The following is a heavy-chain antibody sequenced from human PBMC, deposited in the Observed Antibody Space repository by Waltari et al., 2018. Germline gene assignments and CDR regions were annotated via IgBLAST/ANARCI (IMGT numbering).Heavy chain of an antibody. D-gene: IGHD2-15*01. CDR3: ARDRGRGLYLDS. CDR2: VHGSGKT. Sequence: QLQESGPGLVKPSGTLSLTCAVSGDSTSSTYWWSWVRQPPGKGLEWIGQVHGSGKTNYNPSFASRVTVSLDTPNNQFSLRVTSVTAADSAIYYCARDRGRGLYLDSWGPGTLVAVSP. CDR1: GDSTSSTYW. V-gene: IGHV4-4*02. J-gene: IGHJ4*02.